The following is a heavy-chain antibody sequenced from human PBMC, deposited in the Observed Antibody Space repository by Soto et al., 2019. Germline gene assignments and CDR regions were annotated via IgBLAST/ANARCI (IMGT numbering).Heavy chain of an antibody. CDR1: GYTFTSYA. Sequence: RASVKVSGKASGYTFTSYAMHWVRQAPGQRLEWMGWINAGNGNTKYSQKFQGRVTITRDTSASTAYMELSSLRSEDTAVYYCARPNSRSWFAAFDIWGQGTMVTVSS. J-gene: IGHJ3*02. CDR3: ARPNSRSWFAAFDI. CDR2: INAGNGNT. D-gene: IGHD6-13*01. V-gene: IGHV1-3*01.